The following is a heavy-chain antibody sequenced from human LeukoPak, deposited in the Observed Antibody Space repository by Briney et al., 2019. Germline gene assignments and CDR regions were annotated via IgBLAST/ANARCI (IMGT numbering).Heavy chain of an antibody. CDR2: IYYSGST. Sequence: PSETLSLTCTVSGDSISSSSYYWGWVRQPPGKGLEWIGSIYYSGSTYYNPSLKSRVTISVDTSKNQFSLKLSSVTAADTAVYYCARDSSSQRFDYWGQGTLVTVSS. J-gene: IGHJ4*02. CDR1: GDSISSSSYY. D-gene: IGHD6-13*01. V-gene: IGHV4-39*07. CDR3: ARDSSSQRFDY.